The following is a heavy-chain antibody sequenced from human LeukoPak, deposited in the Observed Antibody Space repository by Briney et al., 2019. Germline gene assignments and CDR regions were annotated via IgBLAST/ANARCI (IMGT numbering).Heavy chain of an antibody. CDR2: ISYDGSNK. V-gene: IGHV3-30*18. D-gene: IGHD1-1*01. CDR3: AKDLSNWNDVTTPDY. J-gene: IGHJ4*02. Sequence: HSGGSLRLSCAASGFTFSSYGMHWVRQAPGKGLEWVAFISYDGSNKYYADSVKGRFTISRDNSKNTLYLQMNSLRAEDRAVYYCAKDLSNWNDVTTPDYWGQGTLVTVSS. CDR1: GFTFSSYG.